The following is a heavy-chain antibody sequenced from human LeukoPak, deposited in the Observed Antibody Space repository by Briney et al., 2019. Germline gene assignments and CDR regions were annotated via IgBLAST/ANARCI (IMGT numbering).Heavy chain of an antibody. D-gene: IGHD1-1*01. Sequence: ASVKVSCKASGYTFTSYAMNWVRQAPGQGLEWMGWINTNTGNPTYAQGFTGRFVFSLDTSVSTAYLQISSLKAEDTAVYYCAKRIKESWMAALEFDYWGQGTLVTVSS. V-gene: IGHV7-4-1*02. CDR2: INTNTGNP. CDR1: GYTFTSYA. J-gene: IGHJ4*02. CDR3: AKRIKESWMAALEFDY.